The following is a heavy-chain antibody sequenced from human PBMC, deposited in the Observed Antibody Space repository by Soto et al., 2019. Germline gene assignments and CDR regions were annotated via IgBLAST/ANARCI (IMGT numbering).Heavy chain of an antibody. CDR1: GFTFSSYG. Sequence: GGSLRLSCAASGFTFSSYGMHWVRQAPGKGLEWVAVIWYDGSNKYYADSVKGRFTISRDNSKNTLYLQMNSLRAEDTAVYYCARDRKVCCNYNWFDPWGQGTLVTVSS. CDR3: ARDRKVCCNYNWFDP. D-gene: IGHD2-15*01. V-gene: IGHV3-33*01. CDR2: IWYDGSNK. J-gene: IGHJ5*02.